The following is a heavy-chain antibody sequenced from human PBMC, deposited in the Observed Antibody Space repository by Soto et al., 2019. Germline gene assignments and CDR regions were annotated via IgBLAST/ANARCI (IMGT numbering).Heavy chain of an antibody. CDR2: IYYSGST. Sequence: SETLSLTCTVSGGSISSYYWSWIRQPPGKGLEWIGYIYYSGSTNYNPSLKSRVTISVDTSKNQFSLKLSSVTAADTAVYYCARLGEEQWLVLGVPYYYHYMDVWGKGTTVTVSS. J-gene: IGHJ6*03. V-gene: IGHV4-59*01. D-gene: IGHD6-19*01. CDR3: ARLGEEQWLVLGVPYYYHYMDV. CDR1: GGSISSYY.